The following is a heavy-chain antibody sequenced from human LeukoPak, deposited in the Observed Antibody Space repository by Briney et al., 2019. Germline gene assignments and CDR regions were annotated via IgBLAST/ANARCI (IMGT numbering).Heavy chain of an antibody. Sequence: GGSQRLSCAASGFTFSDYYMSWIRQAPGKGLEWVSYISSSNTYTNYAGSVKGRFTISRDDAKNSLYLQMNSLRAEDTAVYYCARSRSYYPADYWGQGTPVTVSS. J-gene: IGHJ4*02. CDR1: GFTFSDYY. D-gene: IGHD1-26*01. CDR3: ARSRSYYPADY. CDR2: ISSSNTYT. V-gene: IGHV3-11*03.